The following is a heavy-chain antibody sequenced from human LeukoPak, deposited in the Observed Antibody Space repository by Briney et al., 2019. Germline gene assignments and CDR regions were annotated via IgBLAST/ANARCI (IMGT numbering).Heavy chain of an antibody. D-gene: IGHD4-17*01. CDR2: ISAYNGNT. J-gene: IGHJ4*02. CDR3: ARVRLDYGDYGFPWHCDY. V-gene: IGHV1-18*01. CDR1: GYTFTSYG. Sequence: ASVKVSCKASGYTFTSYGISWVRQAPGQGVEWMGWISAYNGNTNYAQKLQGRVTMTTDTSTSTAYMELRSLRSDDTAVYYCARVRLDYGDYGFPWHCDYWGQGTLVTVSS.